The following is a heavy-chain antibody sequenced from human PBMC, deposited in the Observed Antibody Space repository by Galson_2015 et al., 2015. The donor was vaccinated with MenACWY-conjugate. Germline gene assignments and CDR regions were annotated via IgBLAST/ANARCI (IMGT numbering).Heavy chain of an antibody. Sequence: SLRLSCATSGFTFSAYTMNWVRQAPGKGLEWVSSISRTSNYIYYADSVKGRFTISRDNAKDSMYLQMKSLRVEDTAVYYCARDPLEAVVVTGIDNLWGQGTLVTVSS. CDR2: ISRTSNYI. CDR1: GFTFSAYT. V-gene: IGHV3-21*01. D-gene: IGHD2-21*02. CDR3: ARDPLEAVVVTGIDNL. J-gene: IGHJ5*02.